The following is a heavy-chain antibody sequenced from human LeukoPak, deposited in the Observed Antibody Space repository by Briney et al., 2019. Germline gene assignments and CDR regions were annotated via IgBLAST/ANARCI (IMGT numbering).Heavy chain of an antibody. CDR3: ARDLEVRGVLYYFDY. CDR2: INPNSGGT. V-gene: IGHV1-2*02. D-gene: IGHD3-10*01. Sequence: ASVKVSCKPSGYSFTGYYMHWVRQAPGQGLEWMGWINPNSGGTNYAQKFQDRVTMTRDTSISTAYMELSRLRSDDTAVYYCARDLEVRGVLYYFDYWGQGTLVTVSS. CDR1: GYSFTGYY. J-gene: IGHJ4*02.